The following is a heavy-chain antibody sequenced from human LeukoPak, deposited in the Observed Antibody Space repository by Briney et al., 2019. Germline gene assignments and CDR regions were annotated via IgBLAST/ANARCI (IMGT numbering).Heavy chain of an antibody. J-gene: IGHJ4*02. D-gene: IGHD3-10*01. Sequence: SVKVSCKASGGTFISYAISWVRQAPGQGLEWMGGIIPIFGTANYAQKFQGRVTITTDESTSTAYMELSSLRSEDTGVYYCARVIWFGESNQRYYFDYWGQGTLVTVSS. CDR1: GGTFISYA. CDR3: ARVIWFGESNQRYYFDY. CDR2: IIPIFGTA. V-gene: IGHV1-69*05.